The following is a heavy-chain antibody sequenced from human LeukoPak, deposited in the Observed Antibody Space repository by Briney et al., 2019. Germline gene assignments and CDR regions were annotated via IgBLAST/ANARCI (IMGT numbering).Heavy chain of an antibody. CDR2: AYYPSSA. CDR1: GVSVSTYY. Sequence: SETLSLTCSVSGVSVSTYYLTWIRQSPGKGLEWIGNAYYPSSANDNPSLKGRLTISVDTSKNQFSLRVTSVTAADTAVYYCATGPSPETFHHWGRGTLVTVSS. V-gene: IGHV4-59*02. J-gene: IGHJ1*01. CDR3: ATGPSPETFHH.